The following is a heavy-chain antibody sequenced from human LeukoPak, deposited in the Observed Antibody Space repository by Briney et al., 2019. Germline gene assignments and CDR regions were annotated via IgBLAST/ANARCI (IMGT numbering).Heavy chain of an antibody. Sequence: GGSLRLSCAASVFTFSSYSMNWVRQAPGKGLEWVSSISSSSSYIYYADSVKRRFTISRDNAKNSLYLQMNSLRAEETAVYYCARPSTVCSGGSCYGNGWGDPWGQGTLVTVSS. J-gene: IGHJ5*02. CDR2: ISSSSSYI. V-gene: IGHV3-21*01. D-gene: IGHD2-15*01. CDR1: VFTFSSYS. CDR3: ARPSTVCSGGSCYGNGWGDP.